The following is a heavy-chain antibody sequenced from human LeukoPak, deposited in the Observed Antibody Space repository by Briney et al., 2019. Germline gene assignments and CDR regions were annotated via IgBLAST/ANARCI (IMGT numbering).Heavy chain of an antibody. CDR1: GFTFRNYG. V-gene: IGHV3-30*18. Sequence: GGSLRLSCAASGFTFRNYGMHWVRQAPGKGLEWVAVISYDGNNKYYADSVKGRFTISRDNSKNTLYLQMNSLRAEDTAVYYCAKDGGSYDGAYYYYYMDVWGKGTTVTVSS. CDR3: AKDGGSYDGAYYYYYMDV. J-gene: IGHJ6*03. CDR2: ISYDGNNK. D-gene: IGHD1-26*01.